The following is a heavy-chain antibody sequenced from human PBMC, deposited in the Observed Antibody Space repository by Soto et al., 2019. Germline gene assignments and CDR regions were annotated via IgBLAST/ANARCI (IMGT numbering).Heavy chain of an antibody. V-gene: IGHV3-30*03. J-gene: IGHJ6*02. CDR3: VRFFDYYGMDV. D-gene: IGHD3-3*01. CDR2: LAYDGSEK. Sequence: QVQLVESGGGVVQPGGSLRLSCAGSGFTFSNSGMHWVRQAPGKGLEWVAVLAYDGSEKYYADSAKGRFTISRDNSKNTLYLQMNSLRVEDTAVYYCVRFFDYYGMDVWGQGTTVTVSS. CDR1: GFTFSNSG.